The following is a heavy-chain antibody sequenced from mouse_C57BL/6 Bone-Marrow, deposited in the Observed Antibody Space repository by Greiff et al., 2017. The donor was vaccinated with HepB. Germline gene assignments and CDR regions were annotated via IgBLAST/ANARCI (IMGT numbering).Heavy chain of an antibody. Sequence: VQLKESGPELVKPGASVKISCKASGYSFTGYYMNWVKQSPEKSLEWIGEINPSTGGTTYNQKFKAKATLTVDKSSSTAYMQLKSLTSEDSAVYYCARSSSCYVRVAYWGQGTLVTVSA. CDR3: ARSSSCYVRVAY. D-gene: IGHD1-1*01. CDR1: GYSFTGYY. CDR2: INPSTGGT. V-gene: IGHV1-42*01. J-gene: IGHJ3*01.